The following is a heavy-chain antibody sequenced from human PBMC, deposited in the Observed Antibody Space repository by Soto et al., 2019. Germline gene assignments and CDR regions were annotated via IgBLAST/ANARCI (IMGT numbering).Heavy chain of an antibody. Sequence: QLHLQESGSGLVKPSQTLSLTCAVSGASISSGGSSWSWIRQAPGTGLEWIGYIYHSGITNYNPSLKCRVNISVDKSQTQFSLSLIFLTAADTAVYYCARGLAVRVSYGLDVWGQGTTVTVSS. V-gene: IGHV4-30-2*01. J-gene: IGHJ6*02. CDR2: IYHSGIT. CDR1: GASISSGGSS. CDR3: ARGLAVRVSYGLDV. D-gene: IGHD3-10*01.